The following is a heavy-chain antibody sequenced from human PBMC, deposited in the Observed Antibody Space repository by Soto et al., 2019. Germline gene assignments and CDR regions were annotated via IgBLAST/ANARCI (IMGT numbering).Heavy chain of an antibody. J-gene: IGHJ6*02. CDR3: ARDLVSRRTDYSGMNV. D-gene: IGHD1-1*01. V-gene: IGHV3-66*01. CDR2: IYSGGST. Sequence: GGSLRLSCAASRFTVSSNYMSWVRQAPGKGLEWVSVIYSGGSTYYADSVKGRFTISRDNSKNTLYLQMNSLRAEDTAVYYCARDLVSRRTDYSGMNVWGQGTTVTVSS. CDR1: RFTVSSNY.